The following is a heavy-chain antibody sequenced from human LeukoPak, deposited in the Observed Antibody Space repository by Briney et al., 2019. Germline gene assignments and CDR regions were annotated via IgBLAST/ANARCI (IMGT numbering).Heavy chain of an antibody. CDR1: GGSFSGYY. V-gene: IGHV4-34*01. J-gene: IGHJ5*02. Sequence: SETLSLTCAVYGGSFSGYYWSWIRQPPGKGLEWIGEINHSGSTNYNPSLKSRVTISVDTSKNQFSLKLSSVTAADTAVYYCARDPLNYDSSGGGVDPWGRGTLVTVSS. D-gene: IGHD3-22*01. CDR3: ARDPLNYDSSGGGVDP. CDR2: INHSGST.